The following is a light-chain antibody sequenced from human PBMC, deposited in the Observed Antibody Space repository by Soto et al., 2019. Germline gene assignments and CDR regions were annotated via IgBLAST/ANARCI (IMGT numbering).Light chain of an antibody. CDR2: EVS. J-gene: IGLJ1*01. V-gene: IGLV2-8*01. CDR3: CSHAGSNNFV. CDR1: SSDVGGYNY. Sequence: QSVLTQPPSASGSPGQSVTISCTGTSSDVGGYNYVSWYQQHPGKAPKLMIYEVSKRPSGVPDRFSGSKSGNTASLTVSGLQAEDEADYYCCSHAGSNNFVFGTGTKLTVL.